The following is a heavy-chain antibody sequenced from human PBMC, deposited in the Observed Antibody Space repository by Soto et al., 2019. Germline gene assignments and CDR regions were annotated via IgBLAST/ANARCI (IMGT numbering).Heavy chain of an antibody. CDR1: GFTFSNYA. CDR3: ARDAVPRNGECDWFDP. D-gene: IGHD3-10*01. Sequence: EMQLLESGGGLVQTGESLRLSCTASGFTFSNYAMSWVRQAPGKGPEWVSSIGGGRDTYYTDAVKCRFTVSRDAPKSTLYLQMNSLRAEDTARYYCARDAVPRNGECDWFDPWGQGTLVSVSS. V-gene: IGHV3-23*01. J-gene: IGHJ5*02. CDR2: SIGGGRDT.